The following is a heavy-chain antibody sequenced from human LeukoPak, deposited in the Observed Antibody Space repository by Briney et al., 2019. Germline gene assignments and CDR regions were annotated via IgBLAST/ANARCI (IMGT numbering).Heavy chain of an antibody. D-gene: IGHD2-21*02. CDR1: GFTFSSYS. CDR3: TSWGDTTAEYFQR. Sequence: GGSLRLSCAASGFTFSSYSMNWVRQAPGKGLEWVAHINPDGRDTYYVDSVKGRFTISRDNAQNSMYLQMNSLRVEDTAVYYCTSWGDTTAEYFQRWGQGTLVTVSS. V-gene: IGHV3-7*01. CDR2: INPDGRDT. J-gene: IGHJ1*01.